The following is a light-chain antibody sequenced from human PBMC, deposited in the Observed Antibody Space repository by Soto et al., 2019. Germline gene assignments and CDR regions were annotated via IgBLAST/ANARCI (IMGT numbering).Light chain of an antibody. V-gene: IGKV3-20*01. J-gene: IGKJ2*01. CDR1: QSVSSNY. Sequence: VLTQSPGTLALPPGERPTLSRTASQSVSSNYLAWYQKKPGQDPRILIYGASSRATGIPDRFSGSGSGTDFNLTISRLEPEDFAVYYCQQYGSSVYTFGQGTKVDIK. CDR3: QQYGSSVYT. CDR2: GAS.